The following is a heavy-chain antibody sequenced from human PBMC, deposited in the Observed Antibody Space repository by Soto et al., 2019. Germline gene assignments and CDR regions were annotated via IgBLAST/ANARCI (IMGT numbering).Heavy chain of an antibody. J-gene: IGHJ4*02. CDR3: ARKASDDLDY. CDR1: RFTFSFYD. V-gene: IGHV3-48*03. CDR2: ISSGGGTV. D-gene: IGHD1-1*01. Sequence: GGSLRLSCAASRFTFSFYDVNWVRQAPGKGLEWVSYISSGGGTVYYADSVKGRFTISRDNAKNSLYLQMNSLRAEDTAVYYCARKASDDLDYWGQGTLVTVSS.